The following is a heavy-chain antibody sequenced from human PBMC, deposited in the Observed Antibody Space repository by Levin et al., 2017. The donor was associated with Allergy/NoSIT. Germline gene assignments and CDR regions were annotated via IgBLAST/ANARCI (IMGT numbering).Heavy chain of an antibody. V-gene: IGHV1-8*01. CDR1: GYTFTSYD. D-gene: IGHD3-10*01. CDR3: ARYGDYYGSGSYCYYFDY. CDR2: MNPNSGNT. Sequence: ASVKISCKASGYTFTSYDINWVRQATGQGLEWMGWMNPNSGNTGYAQKFQGRVTMTRNTSISTAYMELSSLRSEDTAVYYCARYGDYYGSGSYCYYFDYWGQGTLVTVSS. J-gene: IGHJ4*02.